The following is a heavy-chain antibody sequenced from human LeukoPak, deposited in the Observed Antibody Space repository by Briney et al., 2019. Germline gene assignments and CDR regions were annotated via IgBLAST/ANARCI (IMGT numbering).Heavy chain of an antibody. CDR3: ARDGGEGLRLGDPSPRGYFDY. J-gene: IGHJ4*02. D-gene: IGHD3-16*01. CDR1: GFTFSSYE. Sequence: GGSLRLSCAASGFTFSSYEMNWVRQAPGKGLEWVSYISSSGSTIYYADSVKGRFTISRDNAKNSLYLQMNSLRDEDTAVYYCARDGGEGLRLGDPSPRGYFDYWGQGTLVTVSS. CDR2: ISSSGSTI. V-gene: IGHV3-48*03.